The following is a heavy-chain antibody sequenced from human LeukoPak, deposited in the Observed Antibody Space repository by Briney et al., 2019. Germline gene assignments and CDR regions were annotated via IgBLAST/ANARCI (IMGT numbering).Heavy chain of an antibody. CDR1: GFTFSSYA. D-gene: IGHD2-21*02. V-gene: IGHV3-30-3*01. Sequence: WGSLRLSCAASGFTFSSYAMHWVRQAPGKGLEWVAVISYDGSNKYYADSVKGRFTISRDNSKNTLYLQMNSLRAEDTAVYYCARDTRPPLAYCGGDCYSGYFDYWGQGTLVTVSS. CDR2: ISYDGSNK. CDR3: ARDTRPPLAYCGGDCYSGYFDY. J-gene: IGHJ4*02.